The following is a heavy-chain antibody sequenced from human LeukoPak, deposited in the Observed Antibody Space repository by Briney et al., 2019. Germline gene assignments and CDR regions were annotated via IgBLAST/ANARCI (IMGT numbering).Heavy chain of an antibody. J-gene: IGHJ6*03. CDR2: INHSGST. CDR3: ARYAHYDFWSGYYDYYMDV. D-gene: IGHD3-3*01. Sequence: SETLSLTCAVYGGSFSGYYWSWIRQPPGKGLEWIGEINHSGSTNYKPSLKSRVTISVDTSKKQISLKLSSVTAADTAVYYCARYAHYDFWSGYYDYYMDVWGKGTTVTVSS. CDR1: GGSFSGYY. V-gene: IGHV4-34*01.